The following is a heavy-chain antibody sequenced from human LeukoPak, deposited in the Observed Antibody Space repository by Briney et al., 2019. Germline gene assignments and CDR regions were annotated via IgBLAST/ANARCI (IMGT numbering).Heavy chain of an antibody. CDR3: ARDGRGYCSGGSCYPYYYYGMDV. J-gene: IGHJ6*02. CDR2: IYSGGST. Sequence: PGVSLRLSCAASGFTVSSNYMSWVRQAPGKGLEWVSVIYSGGSTYYADSVKGRFTISRDNSKNTLYLRMNSLRAEDTAVYYCARDGRGYCSGGSCYPYYYYGMDVWGQGTTVTVSS. CDR1: GFTVSSNY. D-gene: IGHD2-15*01. V-gene: IGHV3-66*01.